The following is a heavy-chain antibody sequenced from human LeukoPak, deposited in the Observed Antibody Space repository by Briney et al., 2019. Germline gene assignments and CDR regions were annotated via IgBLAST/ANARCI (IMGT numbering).Heavy chain of an antibody. Sequence: PGGSLRLSCAASGFTFDDYTMHWARQAPGKGLEWVSLISWDGGSTYYADSVKGRFTISRDNSKNSLYLQMNSLRTEDTALYYCAKDPGEAYGFDYWGQGTLVTVSS. D-gene: IGHD7-27*01. CDR3: AKDPGEAYGFDY. V-gene: IGHV3-43*01. J-gene: IGHJ4*02. CDR1: GFTFDDYT. CDR2: ISWDGGST.